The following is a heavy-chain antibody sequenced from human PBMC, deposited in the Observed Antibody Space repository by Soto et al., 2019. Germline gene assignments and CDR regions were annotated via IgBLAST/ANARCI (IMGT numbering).Heavy chain of an antibody. V-gene: IGHV3-21*01. Sequence: GGSLRLSCAASGFTFSNSAMTWVRQALGKGPEWVSSISSSSSYIYYADSVKGRFTISRDNAKNSLYLQMNSLRAEDTAVYYCARDRRVLRFLEWSRFYGMTSGAKGPRSPSP. CDR3: ARDRRVLRFLEWSRFYGMTS. J-gene: IGHJ6*02. CDR2: ISSSSSYI. D-gene: IGHD3-3*01. CDR1: GFTFSNSA.